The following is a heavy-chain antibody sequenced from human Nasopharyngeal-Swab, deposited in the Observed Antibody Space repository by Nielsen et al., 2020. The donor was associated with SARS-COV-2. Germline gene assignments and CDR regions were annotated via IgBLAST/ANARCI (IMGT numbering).Heavy chain of an antibody. CDR1: GFTVSSNY. D-gene: IGHD6-13*01. V-gene: IGHV3-66*01. J-gene: IGHJ6*03. CDR2: IYSGGSI. CDR3: ARGYSSRSEYYYYYMDV. Sequence: GGSLRLSCAASGFTVSSNYMSWVRQAPGKGLEWVSVIYSGGSIYYADSVKGRFTISRDNAKNSLYLQMNSLRAEDTAVYYCARGYSSRSEYYYYYMDVWGKGTTVTVSS.